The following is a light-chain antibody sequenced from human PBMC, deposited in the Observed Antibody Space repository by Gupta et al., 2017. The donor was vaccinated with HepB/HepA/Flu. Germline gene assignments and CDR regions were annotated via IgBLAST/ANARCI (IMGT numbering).Light chain of an antibody. Sequence: QAALTQPASVAASPPQSITISCTGTSSDVGGYNYVSWYQQHPGKAPKLMIYDVSNRPSGVSNRFSGSKSGNTASLTISGLQAEDEADYYCSSYTSSSTLVFGGGTKLTVL. V-gene: IGLV2-14*03. CDR3: SSYTSSSTLV. CDR1: SSDVGGYNY. J-gene: IGLJ2*01. CDR2: DVS.